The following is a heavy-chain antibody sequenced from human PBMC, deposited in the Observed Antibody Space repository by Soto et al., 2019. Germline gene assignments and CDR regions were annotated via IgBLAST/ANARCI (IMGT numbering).Heavy chain of an antibody. V-gene: IGHV4-39*01. Sequence: QLQLQESGPGLVKPSETLSLTCTVSGGSISRSSYYWGWIRQPPGKGLEWIGSIYYSGSTYYNPSLKSRVTISVDTSTNQFALKLSSVTAADTAVYYCASPPAGPGTWGFWGQGTLVTVSS. D-gene: IGHD6-13*01. J-gene: IGHJ1*01. CDR2: IYYSGST. CDR3: ASPPAGPGTWGF. CDR1: GGSISRSSYY.